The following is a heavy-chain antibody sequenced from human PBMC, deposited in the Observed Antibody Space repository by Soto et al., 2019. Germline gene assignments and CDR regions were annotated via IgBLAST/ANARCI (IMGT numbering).Heavy chain of an antibody. J-gene: IGHJ4*02. CDR1: GFTFSSYA. Sequence: QVQLVESGGGVVQPGRSLRLSCAASGFTFSSYAMHWVRQAPGKGLEWVAVISYDGSNKYYADSVKGRFTISRDNSKNTLYLQMNSLRAEDTAVYYCARAFTSSWSRVRSTSYFDYWGQGTLVTVSS. V-gene: IGHV3-30-3*01. CDR2: ISYDGSNK. CDR3: ARAFTSSWSRVRSTSYFDY. D-gene: IGHD6-13*01.